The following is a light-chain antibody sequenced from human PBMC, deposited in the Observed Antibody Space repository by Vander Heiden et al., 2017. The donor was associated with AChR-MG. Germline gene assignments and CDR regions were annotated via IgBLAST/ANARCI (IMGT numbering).Light chain of an antibody. CDR1: PLGDKY. Sequence: SHELTQPPSVSVSHGQTASITCTGDPLGDKYTSWYKQKQGQSPVPITCQDSKRPAGIPERFSGSNSGNTATLTIRGTQATDEDDYYCQSWDSSTLVFGGGTKLTVL. CDR2: QDS. V-gene: IGLV3-1*01. J-gene: IGLJ2*01. CDR3: QSWDSSTLV.